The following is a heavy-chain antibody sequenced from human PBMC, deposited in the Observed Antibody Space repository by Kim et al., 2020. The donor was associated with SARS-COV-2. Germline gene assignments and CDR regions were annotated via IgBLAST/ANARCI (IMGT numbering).Heavy chain of an antibody. V-gene: IGHV4-4*07. CDR1: GGSISSYY. D-gene: IGHD3-3*01. CDR3: ASEASRGYDFWSVQN. CDR2: IYTSGST. J-gene: IGHJ4*02. Sequence: SETLSLTCTVSGGSISSYYWSWIRQPAGKGLEWIGRIYTSGSTNYNPSLKSRVTMSVDTSKNQFSLKLSSVTAADTAVYYCASEASRGYDFWSVQNWGQGTLVTVSS.